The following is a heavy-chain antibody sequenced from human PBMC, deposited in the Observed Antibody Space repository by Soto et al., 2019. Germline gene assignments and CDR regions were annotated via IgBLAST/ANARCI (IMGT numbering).Heavy chain of an antibody. CDR3: AKDEGVGGTLGLFDF. V-gene: IGHV3-30*18. Sequence: QVQLVESGGGAVQPGESLRLSCVASGFDFTYYAMHWVRQAPGKGLESVAVMSSDGSKIHHTDSVKGRFTIPRDNSKNTVYMQMNRLTKEDTAVYFCAKDEGVGGTLGLFDFWGQGTLVSVSS. D-gene: IGHD1-26*01. CDR1: GFDFTYYA. CDR2: MSSDGSKI. J-gene: IGHJ4*02.